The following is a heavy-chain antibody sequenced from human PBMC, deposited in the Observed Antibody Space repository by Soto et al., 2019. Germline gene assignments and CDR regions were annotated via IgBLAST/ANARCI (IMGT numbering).Heavy chain of an antibody. J-gene: IGHJ4*02. V-gene: IGHV3-23*01. Sequence: EVHLLESGGGLVQPGGSLRLSCAASGFAFSAYAMTWVRQAPGKGLEWVSDISDSDGGTHYADSVKGRFTISRDNAKNPFYLQMDSLRVEAAAVFSCPKGRTFFHFWGQGPLATVSS. CDR1: GFAFSAYA. CDR3: PKGRTFFHF. CDR2: ISDSDGGT.